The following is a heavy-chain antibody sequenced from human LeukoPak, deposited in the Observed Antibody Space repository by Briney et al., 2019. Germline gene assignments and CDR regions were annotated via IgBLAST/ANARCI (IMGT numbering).Heavy chain of an antibody. Sequence: SVKVSCKASGGTFSSYTISWVRQAPGQGLEWMGRIIPILGIANYAQKFRGRVTITADKSTSTAYMELSSLRSEDTAVYYCARASIAARHWFDPWGQGTLVTVSS. D-gene: IGHD6-6*01. V-gene: IGHV1-69*02. CDR1: GGTFSSYT. J-gene: IGHJ5*02. CDR3: ARASIAARHWFDP. CDR2: IIPILGIA.